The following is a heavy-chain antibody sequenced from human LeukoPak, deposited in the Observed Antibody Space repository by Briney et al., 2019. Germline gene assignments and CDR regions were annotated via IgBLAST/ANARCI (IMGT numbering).Heavy chain of an antibody. Sequence: PSETLSLTCTVSGGSISSYYWSWIRQPPGKGLEWIGYIYYSGSTTYNPSPKSRVTISVDTSKNQFSLKLSSVTAADTAVYYCARDRYYYDSSGYYASRYYYYYMDVWGKGTTVSVS. D-gene: IGHD3-22*01. V-gene: IGHV4-59*01. J-gene: IGHJ6*03. CDR3: ARDRYYYDSSGYYASRYYYYYMDV. CDR2: IYYSGST. CDR1: GGSISSYY.